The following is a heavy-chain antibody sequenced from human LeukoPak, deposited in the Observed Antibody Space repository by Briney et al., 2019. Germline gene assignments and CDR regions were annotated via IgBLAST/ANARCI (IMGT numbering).Heavy chain of an antibody. CDR1: GYSFTSYW. V-gene: IGHV5-51*01. CDR2: IYPGDSDT. CDR3: ARGLNWNDEGDWFDP. J-gene: IGHJ5*02. Sequence: GESLQISCKGSGYSFTSYWIGWVRQMPGKGLEWMGIIYPGDSDTRYSPSFQGQVTISADKSISTAYLQWSSLKASDTAMYYCARGLNWNDEGDWFDPWGQGTLVTVSS. D-gene: IGHD1-1*01.